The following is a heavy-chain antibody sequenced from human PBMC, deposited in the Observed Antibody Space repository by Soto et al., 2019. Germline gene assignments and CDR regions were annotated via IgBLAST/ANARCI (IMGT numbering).Heavy chain of an antibody. V-gene: IGHV2-5*02. Sequence: QITLKESGPTLVKPTQTLTLTCTFSGFSLSTSGVGVGWIRQPPGKALEWLALIYWDDDKRYSPSLKRSLTITTDNSKNQVVLTMTNLDPVDTATYYCAHADFLRPPSYWGQGTLVTVSS. J-gene: IGHJ4*02. CDR1: GFSLSTSGVG. D-gene: IGHD4-17*01. CDR2: IYWDDDK. CDR3: AHADFLRPPSY.